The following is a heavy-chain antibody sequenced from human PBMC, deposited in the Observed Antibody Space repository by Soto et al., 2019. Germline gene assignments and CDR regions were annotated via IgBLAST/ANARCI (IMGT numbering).Heavy chain of an antibody. CDR1: GYTFTNYG. J-gene: IGHJ5*02. V-gene: IGHV1-18*01. Sequence: ASVKVSCKASGYTFTNYGISWVRQAPGQGLEWVGWIGTHNGDTTYAQKFQGRVTMTIDTSTTTSYMELRSLTSDDTAMYFCARDWRGAEGFDPWGQGTLVTVSS. CDR3: ARDWRGAEGFDP. D-gene: IGHD3-3*01. CDR2: IGTHNGDT.